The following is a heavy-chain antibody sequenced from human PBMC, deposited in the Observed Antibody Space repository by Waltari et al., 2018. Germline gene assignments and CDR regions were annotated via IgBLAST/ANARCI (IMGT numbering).Heavy chain of an antibody. V-gene: IGHV3-74*01. CDR3: ARDVDWGVGALGY. CDR2: INSDGTNI. CDR1: GFPFRNYW. D-gene: IGHD1-26*01. Sequence: EVQLVESGGGLVKPGGSLRLSCAASGFPFRNYWMHWVRQIPGKGLMWVSRINSDGTNIVYADSVRGRFTISKDNAKNTLYLQMNSLSAEDTAVYYCARDVDWGVGALGYWGQGTPVTVS. J-gene: IGHJ4*02.